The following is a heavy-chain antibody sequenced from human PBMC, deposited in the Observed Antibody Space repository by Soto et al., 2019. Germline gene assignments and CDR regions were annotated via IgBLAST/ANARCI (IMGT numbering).Heavy chain of an antibody. Sequence: QPGGSLRLSCAASGFTFSSYGIHWVRQAPGKGLEWVAVIWYDGSNKYYADSVKGRFTISRDNSKNTLYLQMNSLRAEDTAVYYCARDQNLRAGDYYYYGMDVWGQGTTVTVSS. CDR2: IWYDGSNK. J-gene: IGHJ6*02. CDR3: ARDQNLRAGDYYYYGMDV. D-gene: IGHD1-26*01. CDR1: GFTFSSYG. V-gene: IGHV3-33*01.